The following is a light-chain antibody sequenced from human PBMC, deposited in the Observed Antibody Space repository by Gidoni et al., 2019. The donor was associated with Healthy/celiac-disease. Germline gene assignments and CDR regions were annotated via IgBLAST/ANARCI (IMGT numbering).Light chain of an antibody. CDR3: QQRYSTPWT. CDR2: AAS. CDR1: PSISSS. V-gene: IGKV1-39*01. Sequence: DIQLTQSPSSLSASVGDRVTITCRASPSISSSLTWYQQKPGKAPKRLLYAASSLRSRVPSGFSGSSSGAEFTLTISSLQPEDFAAYYCQQRYSTPWTFGQGTKVEIK. J-gene: IGKJ1*01.